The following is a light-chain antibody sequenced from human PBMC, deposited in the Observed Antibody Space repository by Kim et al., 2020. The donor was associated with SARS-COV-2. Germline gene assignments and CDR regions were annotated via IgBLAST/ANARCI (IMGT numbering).Light chain of an antibody. J-gene: IGKJ1*01. CDR3: QQRGNWPLT. CDR2: DAF. CDR1: QRVGSS. V-gene: IGKV3-11*01. Sequence: SSPGERATLYCRASQRVGSSFAWYQQQPGQATRLLIYDAFSRATGIPARFSGSGSGTDFTLTISSLEPEDFAVYYCQQRGNWPLTFGQGTKVDIK.